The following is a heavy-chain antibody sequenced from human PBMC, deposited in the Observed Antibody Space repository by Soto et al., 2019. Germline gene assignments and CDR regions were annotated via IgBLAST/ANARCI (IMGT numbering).Heavy chain of an antibody. D-gene: IGHD2-8*01. CDR1: GFTFSSYG. CDR2: IWYDGSNK. V-gene: IGHV3-33*01. Sequence: GGSLRLSCAASGFTFSSYGMHWVRQAPGKGLEWVAVIWYDGSNKYYADSVKGRFTISRDNSKNTLYLQMNSLRAEDTAVYYCAREAGDCTNGVCYFPYGMDVWGQGTTVTVSS. CDR3: AREAGDCTNGVCYFPYGMDV. J-gene: IGHJ6*02.